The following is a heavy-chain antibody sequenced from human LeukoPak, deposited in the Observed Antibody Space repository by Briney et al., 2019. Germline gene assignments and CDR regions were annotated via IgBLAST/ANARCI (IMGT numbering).Heavy chain of an antibody. D-gene: IGHD1-20*01. CDR2: IYSSGSA. Sequence: SETLSLTCSVSGGSISSYYWTWLRQPAGKGLDWIGRIYSSGSATYNPSLKSRVTMSVDTSKNQFSLKLSSVTAADTAVYYCARGARDNWNLFDFWGQGTLVTVSS. V-gene: IGHV4-4*07. CDR1: GGSISSYY. J-gene: IGHJ4*02. CDR3: ARGARDNWNLFDF.